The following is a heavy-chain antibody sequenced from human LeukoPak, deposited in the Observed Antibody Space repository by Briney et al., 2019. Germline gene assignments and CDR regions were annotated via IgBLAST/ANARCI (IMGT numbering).Heavy chain of an antibody. CDR3: ARVMDYYDSSGYYPLYYYYYMDV. CDR2: INTNTGNP. V-gene: IGHV7-4-1*02. Sequence: ASVKVSCKASGYTFTSYAMNWVRQAPGQGLEWMGWINTNTGNPTYAQGFTGRFVFSLDTSVSTAYLQISTLKAEDTAVYYCARVMDYYDSSGYYPLYYYYYMDVWGKGTTVTVSS. D-gene: IGHD3-22*01. CDR1: GYTFTSYA. J-gene: IGHJ6*03.